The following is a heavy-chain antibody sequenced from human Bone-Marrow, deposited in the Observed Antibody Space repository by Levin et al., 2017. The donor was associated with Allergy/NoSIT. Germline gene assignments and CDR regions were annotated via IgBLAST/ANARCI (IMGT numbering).Heavy chain of an antibody. CDR2: ISYDGSTN. D-gene: IGHD4-17*01. Sequence: QTGESLKISCAASGFTFTNYVMHWVRQAPGKGLEWVAGISYDGSTNYYADAVKGRFTISRDNSKNTLYLQMNSLRPEDTAVFYCTRDQFRSLGGADYGWFGPWGQGSLVIVSS. J-gene: IGHJ5*02. CDR1: GFTFTNYV. V-gene: IGHV3-30*04. CDR3: TRDQFRSLGGADYGWFGP.